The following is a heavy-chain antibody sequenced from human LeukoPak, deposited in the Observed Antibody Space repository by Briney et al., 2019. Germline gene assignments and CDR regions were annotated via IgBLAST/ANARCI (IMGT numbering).Heavy chain of an antibody. V-gene: IGHV3-23*01. CDR3: ARDPTLYDFWSGSYYYYYYYGMDV. CDR2: ISGSGGST. CDR1: GFTFSSFA. J-gene: IGHJ6*02. Sequence: PGGSLRLSCAASGFTFSSFAMSWVRQAPGKGLEWVSAISGSGGSTFYAVSVKGRFTISRDNSKNTLFLQMNGLRAEDTAVYYCARDPTLYDFWSGSYYYYYYYGMDVWGQGTTVTVSS. D-gene: IGHD3-3*01.